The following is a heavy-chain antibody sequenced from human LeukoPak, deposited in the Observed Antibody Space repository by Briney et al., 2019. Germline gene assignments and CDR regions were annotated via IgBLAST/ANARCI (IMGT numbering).Heavy chain of an antibody. Sequence: KPSETLSLTCAVYGGSFSGYYWSWIRQPPGKGLGWIGEINHSGSTNYNPSLKSRVTISVDTSKNQFSLKLSSVTAADTAVYYCARAYYGEAYWGQGTLVTVSS. CDR1: GGSFSGYY. D-gene: IGHD3-10*01. V-gene: IGHV4-34*01. J-gene: IGHJ4*02. CDR3: ARAYYGEAY. CDR2: INHSGST.